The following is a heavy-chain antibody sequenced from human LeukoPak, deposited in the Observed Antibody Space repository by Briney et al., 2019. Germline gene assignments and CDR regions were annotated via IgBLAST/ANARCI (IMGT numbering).Heavy chain of an antibody. D-gene: IGHD2-15*01. J-gene: IGHJ6*03. CDR3: ARDGGCSGGSCYPYYYYYYIDV. CDR1: GGSISSYY. CDR2: IYYSGST. V-gene: IGHV4-59*01. Sequence: SETLSLTCTVSGGSISSYYWSWIRQPPGKGLEWIGYIYYSGSTNYNPSLKSRVTISVDTSKNQFSLKLSSVTAADTAVYYCARDGGCSGGSCYPYYYYYYIDVWGKGTTVTVSS.